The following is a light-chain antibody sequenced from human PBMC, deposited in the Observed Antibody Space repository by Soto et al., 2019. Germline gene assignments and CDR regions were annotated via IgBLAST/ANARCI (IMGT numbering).Light chain of an antibody. CDR1: QSISSW. J-gene: IGKJ1*01. Sequence: DIQMTQSPSTLSASVGDRVTITCRASQSISSWLAWYQQKPGKAPKLLIFDASTLENGVPARFSGSRSGPEFSLTISSLQPDDSATYYCQQYYSYWTFGQGTKVDIK. V-gene: IGKV1-5*01. CDR3: QQYYSYWT. CDR2: DAS.